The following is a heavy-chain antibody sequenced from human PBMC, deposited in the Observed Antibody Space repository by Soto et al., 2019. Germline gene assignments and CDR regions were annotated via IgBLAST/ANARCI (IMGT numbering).Heavy chain of an antibody. CDR2: ISGSGGST. J-gene: IGHJ4*02. CDR3: SKDVNYYDSSGLFDS. D-gene: IGHD3-22*01. Sequence: PGGSLRLSCAASGFTFSSYAMRWVRQDPGKGLEWVSAISGSGGSTYYADSVMGRFTISRDNSKTTLYLQMNSLRAEDTTVYYWSKDVNYYDSSGLFDSWGQGTLVTVSS. V-gene: IGHV3-23*01. CDR1: GFTFSSYA.